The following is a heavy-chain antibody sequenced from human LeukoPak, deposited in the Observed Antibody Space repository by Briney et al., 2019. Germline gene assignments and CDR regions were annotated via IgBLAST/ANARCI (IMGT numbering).Heavy chain of an antibody. D-gene: IGHD5-12*01. J-gene: IGHJ4*02. CDR2: IYYSEST. CDR3: ATLATKWWLRASH. V-gene: IGHV4-39*01. Sequence: SETLSLTCTVSGGSIISSSYYWGWIRQPPGKGLEWIGSIYYSESTYYNPSLKSRVTISVDTSKNQFSLKLSSVTAADTAVYYCATLATKWWLRASHWGQGTLVTVSS. CDR1: GGSIISSSYY.